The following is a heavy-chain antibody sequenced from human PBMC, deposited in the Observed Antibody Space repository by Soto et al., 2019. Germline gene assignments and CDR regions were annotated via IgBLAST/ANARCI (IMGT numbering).Heavy chain of an antibody. D-gene: IGHD2-8*01. CDR2: ISGSGGST. V-gene: IGHV3-23*01. CDR3: AKQVLYGAFDY. Sequence: EVQLLESGGGLVQPGGSLRLSFAASGFTFSSYAMSWVRQAPGKGLEWVSAISGSGGSTYYSDSVTGRFNISRDNHMNTLDLQINSLRAEDTAVYYCAKQVLYGAFDYWGQGNLVNVSS. J-gene: IGHJ4*02. CDR1: GFTFSSYA.